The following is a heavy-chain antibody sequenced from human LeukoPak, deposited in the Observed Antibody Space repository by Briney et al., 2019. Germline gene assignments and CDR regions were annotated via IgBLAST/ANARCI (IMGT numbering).Heavy chain of an antibody. CDR3: TREVISIFGVVIMQPIFWFDP. CDR1: GFTFSSYA. V-gene: IGHV3-49*03. Sequence: PGGSLRLSCAASGFTFSSYAMSWFRQAPGKGLEWVGFIRSKAYGGTTEYAASVKGRFTISRDDSKSIAYLQMNSLKTEDTAVYYCTREVISIFGVVIMQPIFWFDPWGQGTLVTVSS. CDR2: IRSKAYGGTT. D-gene: IGHD3-3*01. J-gene: IGHJ5*02.